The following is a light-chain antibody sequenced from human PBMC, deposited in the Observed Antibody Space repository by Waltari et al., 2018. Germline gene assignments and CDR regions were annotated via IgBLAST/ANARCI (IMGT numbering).Light chain of an antibody. CDR2: DAT. CDR3: QQSYSRPYT. J-gene: IGKJ2*01. V-gene: IGKV1-39*01. CDR1: QSISSY. Sequence: DIQMTQSPSSLSASVGDRVTITCRASQSISSYLNWYQQRPGKAPGLLIHDATTLQSGVPSRFSGSGSGTDFTLTISRLQIEDFAIYYCQQSYSRPYTFGQGTRLEIK.